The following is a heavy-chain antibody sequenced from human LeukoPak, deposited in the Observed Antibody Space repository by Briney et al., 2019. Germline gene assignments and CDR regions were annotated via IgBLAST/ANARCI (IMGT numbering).Heavy chain of an antibody. CDR3: ARGLGYFDWLSVDC. V-gene: IGHV3-21*01. CDR1: GFTFSSYS. CDR2: ISSSSSYI. Sequence: GGSLRLSCAASGFTFSSYSMNWVRQSPGKGLEWVSSISSSSSYIYYADSVKGRFTISRDNAKNSLYLQMNSLRAEDTAVYYCARGLGYFDWLSVDCWGQGALVTVSS. D-gene: IGHD3-9*01. J-gene: IGHJ4*02.